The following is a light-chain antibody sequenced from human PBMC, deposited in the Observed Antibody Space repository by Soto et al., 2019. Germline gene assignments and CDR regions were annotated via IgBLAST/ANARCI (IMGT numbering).Light chain of an antibody. J-gene: IGKJ1*01. Sequence: DIQMTKSPSTVSSSEGEKVTITCRASQHISSWLAWYQQKPGKAPKLLIHDASSLESGVPSRFSGSGSGTEFTLTISSLQPDDFATYYCQQYKTYTPTFGQGTKVDI. V-gene: IGKV1-5*01. CDR1: QHISSW. CDR3: QQYKTYTPT. CDR2: DAS.